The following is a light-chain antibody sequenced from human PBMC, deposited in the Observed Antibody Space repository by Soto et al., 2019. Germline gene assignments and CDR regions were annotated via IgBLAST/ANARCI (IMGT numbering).Light chain of an antibody. J-gene: IGKJ2*01. Sequence: DIVMTQSPLSLPVTPGEPASISCRSSQSLLHTNGYNYFAWYLQKPGQSPHLLIYLGSNRASGVHDRFSGSGSGTDFTLNISRVEAEDVGVYYCIQARQTPQTFGQGTKLQIK. CDR1: QSLLHTNGYNY. CDR3: IQARQTPQT. CDR2: LGS. V-gene: IGKV2-28*01.